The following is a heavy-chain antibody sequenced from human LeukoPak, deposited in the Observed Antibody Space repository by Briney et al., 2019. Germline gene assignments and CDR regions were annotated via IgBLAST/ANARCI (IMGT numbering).Heavy chain of an antibody. J-gene: IGHJ4*02. D-gene: IGHD3-9*01. V-gene: IGHV3-7*05. CDR1: GFTFTGYW. CDR2: IRQDESEK. CDR3: ARDDVIVSRYFD. Sequence: GGSLRLFCAASGFTFTGYWMSWVRQAPGKGLEWVANIRQDESEKYYVDSVKGRFTISRDNAKNSLYLQMNSLRAEDTAVYYCARDDVIVSRYFDWGQGTLVTVSS.